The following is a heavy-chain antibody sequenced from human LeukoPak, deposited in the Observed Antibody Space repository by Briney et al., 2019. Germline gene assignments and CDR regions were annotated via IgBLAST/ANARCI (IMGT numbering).Heavy chain of an antibody. J-gene: IGHJ3*02. CDR2: IRSKANSYAT. CDR1: GFTFSGSA. Sequence: GGSLRLSCAASGFTFSGSAMHWVRQASGKGLEWVGRIRSKANSYATAYAASVKGRFTISRDDSKNTAYLQMNSPKTEDTAVYYCTSLQPSADIWGQGTMVTVSS. CDR3: TSLQPSADI. D-gene: IGHD1-26*01. V-gene: IGHV3-73*01.